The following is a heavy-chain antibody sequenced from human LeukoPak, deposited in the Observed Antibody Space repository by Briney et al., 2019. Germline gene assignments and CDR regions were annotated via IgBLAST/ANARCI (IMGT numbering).Heavy chain of an antibody. Sequence: GGSLRLSCAASGFTFSSYWMSWVRQAPGKGLEWVANIKQDGSEKYYVDSVKGRFTISSDNAKNSLYLQMNSLRAEDTAVYYCARDLSFGELFNWGQGTLVTVSS. CDR3: ARDLSFGELFN. V-gene: IGHV3-7*01. CDR1: GFTFSSYW. CDR2: IKQDGSEK. D-gene: IGHD3-10*01. J-gene: IGHJ4*02.